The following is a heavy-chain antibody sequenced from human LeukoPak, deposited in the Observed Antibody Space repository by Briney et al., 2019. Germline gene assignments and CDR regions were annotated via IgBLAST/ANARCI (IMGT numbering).Heavy chain of an antibody. CDR2: IKEDGSKR. J-gene: IGHJ4*02. CDR3: ATPLDYYDSSGYHQGGD. Sequence: GGSLRLSCAASGFTFSGCWMTWVRQAPGKGLEWVADIKEDGSKRNYVDSVKGRFTIFRDNAKNSLYLQMNSLRAEDTAVYYCATPLDYYDSSGYHQGGDWGQGTLVTVSS. CDR1: GFTFSGCW. V-gene: IGHV3-7*03. D-gene: IGHD3-22*01.